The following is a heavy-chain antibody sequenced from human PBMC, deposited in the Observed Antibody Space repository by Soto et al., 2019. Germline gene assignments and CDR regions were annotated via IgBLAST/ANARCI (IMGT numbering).Heavy chain of an antibody. V-gene: IGHV5-51*01. CDR2: IYPRDSDT. D-gene: IGHD2-21*02. Sequence: PGESLNISCEGFNYRFSTYWIGWVRQMTGRGLEWMGIIYPRDSDTRYSPSFQGRVTISADRSSSTAYLQWSSLKASDTAMYYWARPKHPYFVRDSYFVWGYWYFDLWGRGTLVTVSS. CDR3: ARPKHPYFVRDSYFVWGYWYFDL. CDR1: NYRFSTYW. J-gene: IGHJ2*01.